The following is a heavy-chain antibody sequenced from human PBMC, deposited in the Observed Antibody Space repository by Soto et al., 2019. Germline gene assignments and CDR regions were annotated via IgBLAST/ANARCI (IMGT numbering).Heavy chain of an antibody. CDR2: IYYSGST. V-gene: IGHV4-59*01. J-gene: IGHJ6*03. CDR3: ARGVNWNYYYYYMDV. Sequence: SETLSLTCTVSGGSISSYYWSWIRQPPGKGLEWIGYIYYSGSTNYNPSLKSRVTISVDTSKNQFSLKLSSVTAADTAVYYCARGVNWNYYYYYMDVWGKGTTVTVSS. CDR1: GGSISSYY. D-gene: IGHD1-20*01.